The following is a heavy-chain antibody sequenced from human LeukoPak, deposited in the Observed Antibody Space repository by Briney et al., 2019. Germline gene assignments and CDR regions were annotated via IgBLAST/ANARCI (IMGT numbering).Heavy chain of an antibody. CDR1: GGSISSSSYY. V-gene: IGHV4-39*07. CDR2: INHSGST. D-gene: IGHD6-13*01. J-gene: IGHJ2*01. Sequence: SETLSLTCTVSGGSISSSSYYWGWIRQPPGKGLEWIGEINHSGSTYYNPSLKSRVTISVDTSKNQVSLKLSSVTAADTAVYYCARRWYSSSSYDWYFDLWGRGTLVSVSS. CDR3: ARRWYSSSSYDWYFDL.